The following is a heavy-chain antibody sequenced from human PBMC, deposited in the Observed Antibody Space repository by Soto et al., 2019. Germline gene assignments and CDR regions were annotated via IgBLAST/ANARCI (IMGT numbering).Heavy chain of an antibody. CDR3: AASPPTGSYSTAFDI. CDR1: GFTFSNYI. D-gene: IGHD1-26*01. Sequence: GGSLRLSCAASGFTFSNYIMHWVRQAPGKGLEWVAIILHDGNNKYYADSVKGRFTNSRDNSKNRLYLQMNSLRAEDTAVYYCAASPPTGSYSTAFDIWGQGTMVTVSS. V-gene: IGHV3-30*14. CDR2: ILHDGNNK. J-gene: IGHJ3*02.